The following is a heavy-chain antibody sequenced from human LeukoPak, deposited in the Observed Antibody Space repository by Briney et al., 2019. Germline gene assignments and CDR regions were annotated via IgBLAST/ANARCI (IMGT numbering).Heavy chain of an antibody. CDR1: GYSFTSYW. CDR2: IYPGDSDT. V-gene: IGHV5-51*01. CDR3: ARHRYSSSSLPPLDY. D-gene: IGHD6-6*01. J-gene: IGHJ4*02. Sequence: GESLKISCKGSGYSFTSYWIGWVCQMPGKGLEWMGIIYPGDSDTRYSPSFQGQVTISADKSISTAYLQWSSLKASDTAMYYCARHRYSSSSLPPLDYWGQGTLVTVSS.